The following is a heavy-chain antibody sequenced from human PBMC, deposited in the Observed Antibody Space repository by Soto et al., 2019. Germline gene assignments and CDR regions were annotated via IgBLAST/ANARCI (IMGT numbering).Heavy chain of an antibody. CDR1: GGSISSSSYY. CDR2: IYYSGST. J-gene: IGHJ4*02. Sequence: PSETLSLTCSVSGGSISSSSYYWGWIRQPPGKGLEWIGSIYYSGSTYYNPSLKSRVTISVDTSKNQFSLKLSSVTAADTAVYYCARHQTHYYDSSGYFDYWGQGTLVTVSS. V-gene: IGHV4-39*01. CDR3: ARHQTHYYDSSGYFDY. D-gene: IGHD3-22*01.